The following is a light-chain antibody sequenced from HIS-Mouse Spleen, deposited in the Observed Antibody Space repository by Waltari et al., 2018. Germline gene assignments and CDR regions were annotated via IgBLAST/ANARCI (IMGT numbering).Light chain of an antibody. CDR2: EDS. V-gene: IGLV3-10*01. J-gene: IGLJ2*01. CDR1: ALPKQY. CDR3: YSTDSSGNHRV. Sequence: SYELTPPPSVSVSPGQTARITCSGDALPKQYAYWYQQKSGQAPVLVIYEDSQRTSGIPERFSGSSSGTMATLTISGAQVEDEADYYCYSTDSSGNHRVFGGGTKLTVL.